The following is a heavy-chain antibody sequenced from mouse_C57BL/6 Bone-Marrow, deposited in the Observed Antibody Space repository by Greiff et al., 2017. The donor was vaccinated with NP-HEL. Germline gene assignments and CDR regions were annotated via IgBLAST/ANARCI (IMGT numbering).Heavy chain of an antibody. Sequence: EVMLVESGGGLVKPGGSLKLSCAASGFTFSDYGMHWVRQAPEKGLEWVAYISSSSSTIYYADTVKGRFTISRDNAKNTLFLQMTSLRSEDTAMYYCARNYDYLFAYWGQGTLVTVSA. V-gene: IGHV5-17*01. CDR3: ARNYDYLFAY. CDR2: ISSSSSTI. CDR1: GFTFSDYG. D-gene: IGHD2-4*01. J-gene: IGHJ3*01.